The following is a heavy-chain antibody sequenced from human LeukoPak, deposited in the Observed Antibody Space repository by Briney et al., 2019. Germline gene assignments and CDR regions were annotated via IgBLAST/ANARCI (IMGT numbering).Heavy chain of an antibody. CDR2: IYSGGST. V-gene: IGHV3-66*01. CDR3: ARDGWELHAFDI. Sequence: GGSLRLSCAASGFTFSSYAMSWVRQAPGKGLEWVSVIYSGGSTYYADSVKGRFTISRDNSKNTLYLQMNSLRAEDTAVYYCARDGWELHAFDIWGQGTMVTVSS. J-gene: IGHJ3*02. D-gene: IGHD1-26*01. CDR1: GFTFSSYA.